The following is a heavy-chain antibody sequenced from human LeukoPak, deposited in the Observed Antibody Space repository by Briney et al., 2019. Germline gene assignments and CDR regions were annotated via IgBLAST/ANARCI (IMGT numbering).Heavy chain of an antibody. J-gene: IGHJ3*02. CDR1: GGSISSSSYY. D-gene: IGHD1-26*01. Sequence: ASETLSLTCTVSGGSISSSSYYWGWIRQPPGKGLEWIGSIYYSGSTYYNPSLKSRVTISVDTSKNQFSLKLSSVTAADTAVYYCARIIFVNWWELDQDAFDIWGQGTMVTVSS. V-gene: IGHV4-39*01. CDR2: IYYSGST. CDR3: ARIIFVNWWELDQDAFDI.